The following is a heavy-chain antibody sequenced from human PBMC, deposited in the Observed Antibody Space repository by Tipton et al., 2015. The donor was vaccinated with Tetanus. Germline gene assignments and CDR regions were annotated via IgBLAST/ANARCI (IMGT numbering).Heavy chain of an antibody. Sequence: TLSLTCTVSGGSISGSPYFWNWIRHQPGKGLEWTGYVYYSGSTFYNPPLESRVTISVDTSKNQFSLNLTSVTAADTAMYYCARDRAVPVQAYGTDVWGQGTSVTVSS. J-gene: IGHJ6*02. CDR1: GGSISGSPYF. V-gene: IGHV4-31*03. D-gene: IGHD6-19*01. CDR2: VYYSGST. CDR3: ARDRAVPVQAYGTDV.